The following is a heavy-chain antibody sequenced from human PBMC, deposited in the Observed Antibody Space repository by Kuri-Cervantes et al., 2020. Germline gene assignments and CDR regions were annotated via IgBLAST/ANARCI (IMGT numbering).Heavy chain of an antibody. J-gene: IGHJ6*03. Sequence: ASVKVSCKASGGTFTSYGISWVRQAPGQGLEWMGWISAYNGNTNYAQKLQGRVTMTTDTPTSTAYMELRSLRSDDTAVYYCARGTSDSSSWYRPSTADYYMDVWGKGTTVTVSS. CDR2: ISAYNGNT. D-gene: IGHD6-13*01. CDR1: GGTFTSYG. V-gene: IGHV1-18*01. CDR3: ARGTSDSSSWYRPSTADYYMDV.